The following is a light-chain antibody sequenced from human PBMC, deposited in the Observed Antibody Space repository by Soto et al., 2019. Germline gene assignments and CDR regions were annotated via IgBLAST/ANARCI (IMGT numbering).Light chain of an antibody. J-gene: IGKJ4*01. CDR3: QHLHAYPIT. V-gene: IGKV1-9*01. CDR2: TVS. CDR1: QAIGSY. Sequence: DIQLTQSPSFLPASVGDRVTITCRASQAIGSYLAWYQQKPGNAPKLLMHTVSTLQSGVPSRFSGSGSGTEFTLKISSLQPEDSATYYCQHLHAYPITFGGGTKVEI.